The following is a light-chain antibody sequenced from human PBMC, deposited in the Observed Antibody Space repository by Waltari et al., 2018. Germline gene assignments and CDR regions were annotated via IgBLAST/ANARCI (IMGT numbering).Light chain of an antibody. CDR1: QSLLYGNGFNY. CDR2: LGS. V-gene: IGKV2-28*01. Sequence: DIEMTQSPLSLPVTPGEPASISCRASQSLLYGNGFNYVDWYLQKPGQSTQLLIYLGSNRASGVSDRFRGSGSGTDFTLKISRVEAGDVGLYYCMQGLQTPYTFGRGTKLEIK. J-gene: IGKJ2*01. CDR3: MQGLQTPYT.